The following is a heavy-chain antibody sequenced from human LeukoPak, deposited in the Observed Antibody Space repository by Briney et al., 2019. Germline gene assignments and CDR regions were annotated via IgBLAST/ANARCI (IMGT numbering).Heavy chain of an antibody. D-gene: IGHD5-18*01. CDR1: GFTFSSYG. CDR2: ISGSGGST. CDR3: AKVTEEQLWIYYYYYMDV. Sequence: GGSLRLSCAASGFTFSSYGMHWVRQAPGKGLEWVSAISGSGGSTYYADSVKGRFTISRDNSKNTLYLQMNSLRAEDTAVYYCAKVTEEQLWIYYYYYMDVWGKGTTVTVSS. V-gene: IGHV3-23*01. J-gene: IGHJ6*03.